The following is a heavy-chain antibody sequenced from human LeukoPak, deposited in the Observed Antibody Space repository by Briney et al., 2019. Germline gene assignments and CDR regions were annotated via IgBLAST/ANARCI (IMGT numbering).Heavy chain of an antibody. V-gene: IGHV3-53*01. Sequence: GGSLRLSCAASGFTVSSNYMSWARQAPGKGLEWVSVIYSGGSTYYADSVKGRFTISRDNSKNTLYLQMNSLRAEDTAVYYCARAVYDSSGYYSYYFDYWGQGTLVTVSS. CDR3: ARAVYDSSGYYSYYFDY. CDR2: IYSGGST. D-gene: IGHD3-22*01. J-gene: IGHJ4*02. CDR1: GFTVSSNY.